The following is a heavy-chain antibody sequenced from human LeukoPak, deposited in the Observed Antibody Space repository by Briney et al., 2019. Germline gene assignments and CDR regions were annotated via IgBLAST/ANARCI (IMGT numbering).Heavy chain of an antibody. D-gene: IGHD3-16*02. V-gene: IGHV3-33*08. CDR1: GFTFSSYG. Sequence: SGGSLRLSCAASGFTFSSYGMSWVRQAPGKGLEWLAVIWYDGSSKYYADSVKGRFTISRDNSKNTLYMQMNNLRVVDTAVYFCARDNRYTGNYLDAFDIWGQGTLVTVSP. J-gene: IGHJ3*02. CDR3: ARDNRYTGNYLDAFDI. CDR2: IWYDGSSK.